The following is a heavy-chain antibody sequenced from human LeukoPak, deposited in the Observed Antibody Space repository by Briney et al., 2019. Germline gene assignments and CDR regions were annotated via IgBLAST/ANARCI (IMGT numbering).Heavy chain of an antibody. Sequence: SSETLSLTCAVYGGSFSGYYWSWIRQPPGKGLEWIGEINHSGSTNYNPSLKSRVTISVDTSKNQFSLKLSSVTAADTAVYYCAVGMTYFPDYWGQGTLVTVSS. V-gene: IGHV4-34*01. D-gene: IGHD2/OR15-2a*01. CDR1: GGSFSGYY. CDR2: INHSGST. CDR3: AVGMTYFPDY. J-gene: IGHJ4*02.